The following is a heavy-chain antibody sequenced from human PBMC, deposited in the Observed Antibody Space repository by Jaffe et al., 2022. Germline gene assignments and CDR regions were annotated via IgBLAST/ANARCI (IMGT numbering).Heavy chain of an antibody. V-gene: IGHV3-13*01. CDR1: GFTFSSYD. J-gene: IGHJ3*02. D-gene: IGHD4-17*01. CDR2: IGTAGDT. Sequence: EVQLVESGGGLVQPGGSLRLSCAASGFTFSSYDMHWVRQATGKGLEWVSAIGTAGDTYYPGSVKGRFTISRENAKNSLYLQMNSLRAGDTAVYYCARGYGDYGPLRAFDIWGQGTMVTVSS. CDR3: ARGYGDYGPLRAFDI.